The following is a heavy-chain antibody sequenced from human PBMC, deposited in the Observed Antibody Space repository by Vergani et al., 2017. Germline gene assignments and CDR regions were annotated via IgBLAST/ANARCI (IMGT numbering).Heavy chain of an antibody. D-gene: IGHD4-23*01. Sequence: QVQLQESGPGLVKPSETLSLTCTVSGGSISSYYWSWIRQPPGKGLEWIGYIYYSGSTNYNPSLKSRVTISVDTSKNQFTLKLSSVTAADTAVYYCARDQAESVYGGNPLDAFDIWSQGTMVTVSS. J-gene: IGHJ3*02. CDR1: GGSISSYY. V-gene: IGHV4-59*12. CDR2: IYYSGST. CDR3: ARDQAESVYGGNPLDAFDI.